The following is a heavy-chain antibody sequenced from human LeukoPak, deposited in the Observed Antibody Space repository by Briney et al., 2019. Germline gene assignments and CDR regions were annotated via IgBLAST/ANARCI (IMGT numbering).Heavy chain of an antibody. CDR2: FGSSGGPI. D-gene: IGHD3-22*01. CDR1: GFTFSDYY. V-gene: IGHV3-11*04. J-gene: IGHJ4*02. Sequence: GGSLRLSCAASGFTFSDYYMSWIRQAPGKGLEWVSYFGSSGGPIYYADSVKGRFTISRDNAKNSLYLQMDSLRAEDTAVYYCARAGYYYDSSGYFNWGQGTLVTVSS. CDR3: ARAGYYYDSSGYFN.